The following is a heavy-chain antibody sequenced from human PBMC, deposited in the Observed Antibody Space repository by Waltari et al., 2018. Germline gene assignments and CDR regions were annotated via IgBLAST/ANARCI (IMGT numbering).Heavy chain of an antibody. J-gene: IGHJ4*02. D-gene: IGHD6-6*01. CDR1: GGSISDYH. V-gene: IGHV4-59*01. CDR2: IYYYGGT. Sequence: QVQLQESGPGLVKPSETLSLTCTVSGGSISDYHWTWIRQPPGKRLEWLGYIYYYGGTNVTPSLARRVTISVDTSKNQFSLNLRSVTAADTAVYFCATLAGTGSSSYLHDYWGKGTLVTVSS. CDR3: ATLAGTGSSSYLHDY.